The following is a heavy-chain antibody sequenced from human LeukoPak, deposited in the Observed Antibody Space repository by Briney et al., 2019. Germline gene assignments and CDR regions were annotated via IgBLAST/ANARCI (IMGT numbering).Heavy chain of an antibody. Sequence: GGSLRLSCAASGFTFSSYGMHWVRQAPGKGLEWVAVISYDGSNKYYADPVKGRFTISRDNSKNTLYLQMNSLRAEDTAVYYCARRYGDYVNWFDPWGQGTLVTVSS. CDR3: ARRYGDYVNWFDP. D-gene: IGHD4-17*01. CDR2: ISYDGSNK. V-gene: IGHV3-30*03. CDR1: GFTFSSYG. J-gene: IGHJ5*02.